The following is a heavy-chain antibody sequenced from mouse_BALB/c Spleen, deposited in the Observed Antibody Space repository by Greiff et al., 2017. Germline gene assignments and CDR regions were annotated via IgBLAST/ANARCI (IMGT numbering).Heavy chain of an antibody. J-gene: IGHJ1*01. CDR1: GFTFTDYY. CDR2: IRNKANGYTT. V-gene: IGHV7-3*02. CDR3: AREGGYWYFDV. Sequence: DVQLVESGGGLVQPGGSLRLSCATSGFTFTDYYMSWVRQPPGKALEWLGFIRNKANGYTTEYSASVKGRFTISRDNSQSILYLQMNTLRAEDSATYYCAREGGYWYFDVWGAGTTVTVSS.